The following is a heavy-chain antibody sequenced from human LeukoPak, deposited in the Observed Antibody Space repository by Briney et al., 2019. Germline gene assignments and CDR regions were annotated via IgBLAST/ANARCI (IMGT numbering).Heavy chain of an antibody. CDR2: INPNSDGT. CDR3: AREKIAASMGYPDS. V-gene: IGHV1-2*02. D-gene: IGHD2-15*01. Sequence: ASVKVSCKASGYTFTDYFVHWVRQAPGQGLEWMGWINPNSDGTDYVQKFHGRVTMTRVTSISTAYMEINRLTSDDTALYYCAREKIAASMGYPDSWGQGTLVTVSS. CDR1: GYTFTDYF. J-gene: IGHJ4*02.